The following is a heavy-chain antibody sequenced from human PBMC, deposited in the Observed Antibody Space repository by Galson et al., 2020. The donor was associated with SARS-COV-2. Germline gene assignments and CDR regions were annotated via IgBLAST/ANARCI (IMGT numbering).Heavy chain of an antibody. D-gene: IGHD6-6*01. V-gene: IGHV3-30*18. Sequence: GGSLRLSCAASGFTLSSYGMHWVRPAPHKGLEWVAVISYDGSTKYYVDSVKGRFTISRDTSKNTLYLQMNSLRAEDTAVYYCAKDTVEQLVLGLRGWGVEYWGQGTLVTGSS. J-gene: IGHJ4*02. CDR2: ISYDGSTK. CDR3: AKDTVEQLVLGLRGWGVEY. CDR1: GFTLSSYG.